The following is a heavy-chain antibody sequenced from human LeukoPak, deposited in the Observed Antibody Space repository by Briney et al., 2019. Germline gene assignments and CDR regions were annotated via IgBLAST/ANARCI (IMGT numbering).Heavy chain of an antibody. Sequence: ASVKVSCKASGYSFTSYGITWVRQAPGQGLEWMGWISAYNGNTNYAQLLQGRVTMTTDTSTSTAYMELRSLRSDDTAVYYCAKGGSGSYYYGGYFDYWGQGTLVTVSS. D-gene: IGHD1-26*01. V-gene: IGHV1-18*01. J-gene: IGHJ4*02. CDR1: GYSFTSYG. CDR2: ISAYNGNT. CDR3: AKGGSGSYYYGGYFDY.